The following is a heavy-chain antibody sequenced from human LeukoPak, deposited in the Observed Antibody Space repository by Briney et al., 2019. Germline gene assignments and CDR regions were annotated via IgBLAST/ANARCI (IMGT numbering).Heavy chain of an antibody. V-gene: IGHV3-23*01. CDR3: ARALPSRPLDL. J-gene: IGHJ2*01. CDR2: ISGSGGST. Sequence: GGSLRLSCAASGFTFSSYAMSWVRQALGKGLEWVSAISGSGGSTYYADSVKGRFTISRDNAKNSLYLQMNSLRAEDTAVYYCARALPSRPLDLWGRGTLVTVSS. D-gene: IGHD5/OR15-5a*01. CDR1: GFTFSSYA.